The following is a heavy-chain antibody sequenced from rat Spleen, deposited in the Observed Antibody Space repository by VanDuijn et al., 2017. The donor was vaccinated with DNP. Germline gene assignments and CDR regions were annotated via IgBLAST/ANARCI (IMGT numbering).Heavy chain of an antibody. Sequence: EVQLVESGGGLVQPGRALKLSCAVSGFTFRNYGMAWVRQAPKKGLEWVATISTSGSRTYYPDSVKGRFTISRDNAKSSLYLQMNSMKSEDTATYYCARAAGYNYYFDYWGQGVMVTVSS. D-gene: IGHD1-4*01. J-gene: IGHJ2*01. CDR2: ISTSGSRT. CDR1: GFTFRNYG. V-gene: IGHV5S13*01. CDR3: ARAAGYNYYFDY.